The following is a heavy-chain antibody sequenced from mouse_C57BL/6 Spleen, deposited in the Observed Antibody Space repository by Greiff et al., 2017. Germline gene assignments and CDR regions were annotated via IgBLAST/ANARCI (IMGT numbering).Heavy chain of an antibody. V-gene: IGHV3-6*01. D-gene: IGHD1-1*01. CDR3: AREGTAVVAP. CDR2: ISYDGSY. CDR1: GYSITSGYY. Sequence: EVQLVESGPGLVQPSQSLSLTCSVTGYSITSGYYWYWIRQFPGNKLEWMVYISYDGSYNYNPSLKIRIPITRDTSKNQFFLKLNSVTTEDTAPDCCAREGTAVVAPWGQGTTLTVSS. J-gene: IGHJ2*01.